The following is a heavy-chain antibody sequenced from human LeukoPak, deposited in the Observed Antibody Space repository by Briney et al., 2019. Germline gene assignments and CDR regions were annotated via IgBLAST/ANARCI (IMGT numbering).Heavy chain of an antibody. D-gene: IGHD6-19*01. CDR2: INHSGST. Sequence: SETLSLTCTVSGGSISSGDYYWSWIRQPPGKGLEWIGEINHSGSTNYNPSLKSRVTISVDTSKNQFSLKLSSVTAADTAVYYCARRSSGPDYWGQGTLVTVSS. CDR3: ARRSSGPDY. CDR1: GGSISSGDYY. J-gene: IGHJ4*02. V-gene: IGHV4-39*07.